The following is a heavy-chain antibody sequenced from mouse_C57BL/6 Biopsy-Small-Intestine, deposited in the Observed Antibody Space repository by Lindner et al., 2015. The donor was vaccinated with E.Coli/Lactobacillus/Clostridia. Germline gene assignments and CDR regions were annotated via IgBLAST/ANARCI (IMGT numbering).Heavy chain of an antibody. J-gene: IGHJ4*01. V-gene: IGHV10-1*01. D-gene: IGHD1-1*01. CDR2: IRSKSNYYAT. CDR1: GFSFNTYA. Sequence: EVQLQESGGGLVQPKGSLKLSCAASGFSFNTYAMNWVRQAPGKGLEWVARIRSKSNYYATYYADSVKDRFTISRDDSESMLYLQMNNLKTEDTAMYYCVRRGTTTVGYAMDCWGQGTSVTVSS. CDR3: VRRGTTTVGYAMDC.